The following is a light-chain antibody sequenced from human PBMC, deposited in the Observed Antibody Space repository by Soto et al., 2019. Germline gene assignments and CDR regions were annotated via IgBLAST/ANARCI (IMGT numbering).Light chain of an antibody. CDR2: EVS. J-gene: IGLJ1*01. Sequence: QSVRTQPPSASGSPGQSVTISCTGTSSDIGAYDYVSWYQQHPGKVPKLMIYEVSKRPSGVPDRFSASKSGNTASLTVSGLQAEDEADYYCSSHGGANNFYVFGTGTKVTVL. V-gene: IGLV2-8*01. CDR1: SSDIGAYDY. CDR3: SSHGGANNFYV.